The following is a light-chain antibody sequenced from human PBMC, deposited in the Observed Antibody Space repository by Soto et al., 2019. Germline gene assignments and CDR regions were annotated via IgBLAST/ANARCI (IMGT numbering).Light chain of an antibody. CDR3: QQCSDWPLFT. Sequence: EVVMTQSPATLSVSPGETATLSCRASQSVSRYLAWYQHRPGQALRLLIYDASTRATGIPARFSGSRSGTAFTLTISGLQSEDFEVYSFQQCSDWPLFTFGQGTRLEIK. V-gene: IGKV3-15*01. CDR1: QSVSRY. CDR2: DAS. J-gene: IGKJ5*01.